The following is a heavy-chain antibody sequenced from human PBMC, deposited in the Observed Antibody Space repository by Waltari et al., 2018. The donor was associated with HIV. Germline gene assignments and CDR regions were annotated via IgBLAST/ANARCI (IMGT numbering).Heavy chain of an antibody. CDR1: GYTFTSYA. J-gene: IGHJ3*02. D-gene: IGHD3-10*01. CDR2: INAGNGNT. Sequence: QVQLVQSGAEVKKPGASVKVSCKASGYTFTSYAMHWVRQAPGQRLEWMGWINAGNGNTKYSQKFQGRVTITRDTSASTAYMELSSLRSEDTAVYYCARDHTEIWFGESTDDAFDIWGQGTMVTVSS. CDR3: ARDHTEIWFGESTDDAFDI. V-gene: IGHV1-3*01.